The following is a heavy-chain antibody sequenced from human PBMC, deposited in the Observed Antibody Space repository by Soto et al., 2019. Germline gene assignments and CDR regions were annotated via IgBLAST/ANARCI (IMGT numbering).Heavy chain of an antibody. D-gene: IGHD2-15*01. V-gene: IGHV1-18*01. CDR2: VSGDNGPT. CDR1: GYTFTTHG. CDR3: ERDIGYCRSGTCSREWFDP. Sequence: QVQLVQSGAEVKKPGASVKVSCKASGYTFTTHGISWVRQAPGQGLEWMGWVSGDNGPTNYAQSLQGRVTMTTDTSTNTAYMELRSLRSDDTAVYYCERDIGYCRSGTCSREWFDPWGQGTLVTVSS. J-gene: IGHJ5*02.